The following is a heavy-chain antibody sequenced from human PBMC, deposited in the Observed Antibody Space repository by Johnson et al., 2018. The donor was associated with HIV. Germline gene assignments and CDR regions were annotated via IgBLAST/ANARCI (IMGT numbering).Heavy chain of an antibody. D-gene: IGHD1-26*01. CDR1: RFTFSDYY. V-gene: IGHV3-11*01. CDR3: ARGRPWGWELRRDAFDI. Sequence: QVQLVESGGGAVQPGRSLRLSCAASRFTFSDYYMSWIRQTPGKGLEWVSYISSSGSTIYYADSVKGRFTISRDNAKNALYLQMNSLRAEDTALYYCARGRPWGWELRRDAFDIWGQGTMVTVSS. J-gene: IGHJ3*02. CDR2: ISSSGSTI.